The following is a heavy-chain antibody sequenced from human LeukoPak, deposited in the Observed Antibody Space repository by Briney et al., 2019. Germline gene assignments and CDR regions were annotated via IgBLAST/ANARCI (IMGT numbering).Heavy chain of an antibody. CDR2: IYYSGST. CDR3: ARRRITMVRGVRGLYYYYYMDV. CDR1: GGSISSYY. V-gene: IGHV4-59*12. D-gene: IGHD3-10*01. J-gene: IGHJ6*03. Sequence: SETLSLTCTVSGGSISSYYWSWIRQPPGKGLEWIGYIYYSGSTNYNPSLKSRVTISVDTSKNQFSLKLSSVTAADTAVYYCARRRITMVRGVRGLYYYYYMDVWGKGTTVTISS.